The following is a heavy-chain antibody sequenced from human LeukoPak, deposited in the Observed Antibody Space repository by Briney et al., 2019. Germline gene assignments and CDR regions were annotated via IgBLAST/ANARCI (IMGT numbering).Heavy chain of an antibody. CDR3: ARERAAAGLFDY. D-gene: IGHD6-13*01. V-gene: IGHV4-30-2*01. CDR2: IYHSGST. J-gene: IGHJ4*02. CDR1: GGSISSGGYY. Sequence: SETLSLTCTVSGGSISSGGYYWSWIRQPPGKGLEWIGYIYHSGSTYYNPSLKSRVTISVDRSKNQFSLKLSPVTAADTAVYYCARERAAAGLFDYWGQGTLVTVSS.